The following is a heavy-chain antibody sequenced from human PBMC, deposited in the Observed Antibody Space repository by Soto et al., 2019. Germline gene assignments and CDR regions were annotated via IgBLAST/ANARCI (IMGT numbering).Heavy chain of an antibody. V-gene: IGHV4-59*08. Sequence: SETLSLTCTVSGGSISSYYWSWIRQPPGKGLEWIGYIYYSGSTNYNPSLKSRVTISVDTSKNQFSLKLSSVTAADTAVYYCARHVGYCSGGSCTRQTLYYYCYMDVWGKGTTVTVSS. CDR2: IYYSGST. D-gene: IGHD2-15*01. CDR1: GGSISSYY. CDR3: ARHVGYCSGGSCTRQTLYYYCYMDV. J-gene: IGHJ6*03.